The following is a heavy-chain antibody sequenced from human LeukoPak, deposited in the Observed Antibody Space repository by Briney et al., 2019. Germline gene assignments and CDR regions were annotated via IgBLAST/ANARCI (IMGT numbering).Heavy chain of an antibody. Sequence: GGSLRLSCAGSGFTFSSYNINWVRQAPGKGLEWVSSVSSSGSFTYHADSVKGRFTISRDNANNSVDLQMNSLSAEDTAVYYCARHTYNFWSDHMDVWGKGTTVTVSS. CDR2: VSSSGSFT. V-gene: IGHV3-21*01. D-gene: IGHD3-3*01. J-gene: IGHJ6*03. CDR1: GFTFSSYN. CDR3: ARHTYNFWSDHMDV.